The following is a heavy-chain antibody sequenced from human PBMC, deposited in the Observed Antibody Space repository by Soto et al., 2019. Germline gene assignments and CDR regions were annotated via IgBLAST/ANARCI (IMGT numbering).Heavy chain of an antibody. D-gene: IGHD1-26*01. V-gene: IGHV1-2*02. CDR3: ARGEGATTQEYFQH. CDR1: GYTFTGYY. Sequence: VASVKVSCKASGYTFTGYYMHWVRQAPGQGLEWMGWINPNSGGTNYAQKFQGRVTMTRDTSISTAYMELSRLRSDDTAVYYCARGEGATTQEYFQHWGQGTLVTVS. CDR2: INPNSGGT. J-gene: IGHJ1*01.